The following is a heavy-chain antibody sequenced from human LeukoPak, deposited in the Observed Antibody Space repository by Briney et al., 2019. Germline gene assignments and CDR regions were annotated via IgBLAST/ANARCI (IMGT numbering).Heavy chain of an antibody. CDR2: ISAYNGNT. D-gene: IGHD2-2*02. CDR1: GYTFTSYG. CDR3: ARDHQAILVANYYYGMDV. V-gene: IGHV1-18*01. Sequence: GASVKVSCKASGYTFTSYGISWVRQAPGQGLEWMGWISAYNGNTNYAQKLQGRVTMTTDTSTSTAYMELRSLRSDDTAVYYCARDHQAILVANYYYGMDVWGQGTTVTVSS. J-gene: IGHJ6*02.